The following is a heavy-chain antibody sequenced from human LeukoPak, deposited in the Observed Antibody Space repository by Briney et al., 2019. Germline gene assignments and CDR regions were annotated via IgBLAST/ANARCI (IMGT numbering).Heavy chain of an antibody. J-gene: IGHJ6*03. D-gene: IGHD3-16*01. V-gene: IGHV1-8*01. CDR2: MNPNSGNT. CDR1: GGTFTSYD. Sequence: ASVRVSCTASGGTFTSYDTNWVRQAPGQGLEWMGWMNPNSGNTVYAQTLQGRVTMTRNTSISTAYMEVSSLRSEDTAVYYCARGPIWYYMDVWGKGTTGTISS. CDR3: ARGPIWYYMDV.